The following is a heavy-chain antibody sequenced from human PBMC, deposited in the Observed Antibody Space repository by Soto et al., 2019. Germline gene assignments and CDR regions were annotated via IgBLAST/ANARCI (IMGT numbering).Heavy chain of an antibody. CDR2: MYDSGST. CDR3: ARWWSSSWPY. D-gene: IGHD6-13*01. V-gene: IGHV4-59*01. CDR1: GGSISGYF. J-gene: IGHJ4*02. Sequence: QVQLQESGPGLVKPSETLSLSCFVSGGSISGYFWSWIRQPPGKGLEWIAFMYDSGSTNYNPSLKSRVSISLDTSKNQFSLKLNSVTAADTAVYYCARWWSSSWPYWGQGTLVTVSS.